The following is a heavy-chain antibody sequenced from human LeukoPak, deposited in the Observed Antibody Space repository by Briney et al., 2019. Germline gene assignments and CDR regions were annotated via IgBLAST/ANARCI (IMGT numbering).Heavy chain of an antibody. CDR2: IWYDGSNK. J-gene: IGHJ4*02. D-gene: IGHD5-24*01. CDR1: GFTFSSYG. Sequence: PGRSLRLSCAASGFTFSSYGMHWVRQAPGKGLEWVAVIWYDGSNKYYADSVKGQFTISRDNSKNTLYLQMNSLRAEDTAVYYCARDNVEMATIKMGPVDYWGQGTLVTVSS. V-gene: IGHV3-33*01. CDR3: ARDNVEMATIKMGPVDY.